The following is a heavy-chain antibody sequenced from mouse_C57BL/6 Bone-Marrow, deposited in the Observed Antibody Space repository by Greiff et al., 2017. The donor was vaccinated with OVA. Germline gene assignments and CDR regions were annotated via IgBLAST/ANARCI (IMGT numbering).Heavy chain of an antibody. Sequence: KLQESGPGLVKPSQSLFLSCSISGFPITSGYYWFWIRQSPGKPLEWMGYITHSGDTFYNPSLQSPIPITRDTSKNQYFLQLNSWTTEDTAVYYCAGAPVRPYRCDYWGQGTSVTVSS. CDR1: GFPITSGYY. CDR2: ITHSGDT. CDR3: AGAPVRPYRCDY. J-gene: IGHJ4*01. D-gene: IGHD1-2*01. V-gene: IGHV12-3*01.